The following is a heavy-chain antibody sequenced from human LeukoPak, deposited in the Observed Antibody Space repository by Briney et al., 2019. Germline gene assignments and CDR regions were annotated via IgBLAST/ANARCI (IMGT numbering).Heavy chain of an antibody. CDR3: ARKYSGYDLGGFDY. V-gene: IGHV3-7*01. CDR1: GFTFSRYW. Sequence: GGSLRLSCAASGFTFSRYWMTWVRQAPGKGLEWVANIKEDGGEGYYADSVKGRFTISRDNSKNTLYLQMNSLSAEDTAVYYCARKYSGYDLGGFDYWGQGTLVTVSS. J-gene: IGHJ4*02. CDR2: IKEDGGEG. D-gene: IGHD5-12*01.